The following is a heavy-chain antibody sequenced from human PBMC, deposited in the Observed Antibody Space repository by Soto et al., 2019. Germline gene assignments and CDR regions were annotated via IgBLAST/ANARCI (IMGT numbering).Heavy chain of an antibody. CDR1: GYTFTSYA. CDR2: INAGNGNT. CDR3: ARGRYDFWSSGVRFPFDY. V-gene: IGHV1-3*01. J-gene: IGHJ4*02. D-gene: IGHD3-3*01. Sequence: ASVKVSCKASGYTFTSYAMHWVRQAPGQRLEWMGWINAGNGNTKYSQKFQGRVTITRDTSASTAYMELSSLRSEDTAVYYCARGRYDFWSSGVRFPFDYWGQGTLVTVSS.